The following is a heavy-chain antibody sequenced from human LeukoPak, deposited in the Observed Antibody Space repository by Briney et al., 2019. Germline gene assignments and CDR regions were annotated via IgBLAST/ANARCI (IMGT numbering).Heavy chain of an antibody. Sequence: SETLSLTCTVSGGSISSYYWSWIRQPPGKGLEWIGYIYYSGSTNYNPSLKSRVSISVDTSKNQFSLKLSSVTAAGTAVYYCATARSGWLVDYWGQGTLVTVSS. CDR3: ATARSGWLVDY. D-gene: IGHD6-19*01. CDR1: GGSISSYY. J-gene: IGHJ4*02. CDR2: IYYSGST. V-gene: IGHV4-59*01.